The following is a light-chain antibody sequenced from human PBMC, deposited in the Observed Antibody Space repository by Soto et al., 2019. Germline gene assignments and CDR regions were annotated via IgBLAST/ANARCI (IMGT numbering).Light chain of an antibody. Sequence: DIVLTQSPGTLSLSPGERATLSCRASQSVSAGYFAWYQQRPGQDPRLLIYETSSRTTGLPDRFSGSGSGTDFTLTISRLEPEDFAVYYCQQYGDSPTFGQGTKVEIQ. J-gene: IGKJ1*01. CDR1: QSVSAGY. CDR2: ETS. V-gene: IGKV3-20*01. CDR3: QQYGDSPT.